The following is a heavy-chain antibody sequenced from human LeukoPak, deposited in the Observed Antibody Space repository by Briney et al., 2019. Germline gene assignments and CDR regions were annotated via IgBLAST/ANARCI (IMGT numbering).Heavy chain of an antibody. V-gene: IGHV4-59*02. J-gene: IGHJ4*02. CDR3: VTDRSPFAIFGVVTPSR. D-gene: IGHD3-3*01. CDR2: IYYTVVT. Sequence: SETLSLTCTVSGGSVSDYYRSWIRQSPGKGLEWVGYIYYTVVTSYNPSLKSRVTLSAETFTNQFSLNQISVTAADTAVYYCVTDRSPFAIFGVVTPSRWDQRTLVTV. CDR1: GGSVSDYY.